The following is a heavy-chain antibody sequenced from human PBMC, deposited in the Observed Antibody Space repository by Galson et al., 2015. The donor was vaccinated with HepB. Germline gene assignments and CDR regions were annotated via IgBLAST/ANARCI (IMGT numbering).Heavy chain of an antibody. CDR3: ATVPLSYSSTYYFDY. D-gene: IGHD6-19*01. CDR1: GFTVSSNY. Sequence: SLRLSCAASGFTVSSNYMSWVRQAPGKGLEWVSVFYSGGSTYYADSVKGRFTISRDNSKNTLYLQMNSLRAEDTAVYYCATVPLSYSSTYYFDYWGQGTLVTVSS. J-gene: IGHJ4*02. CDR2: FYSGGST. V-gene: IGHV3-66*01.